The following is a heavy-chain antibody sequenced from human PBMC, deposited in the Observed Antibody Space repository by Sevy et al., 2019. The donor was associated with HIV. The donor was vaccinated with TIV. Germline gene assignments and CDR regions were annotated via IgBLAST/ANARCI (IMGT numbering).Heavy chain of an antibody. CDR2: LNYDGSYT. J-gene: IGHJ3*02. V-gene: IGHV3-74*01. CDR1: GFTFSSHW. Sequence: GGSLRLSCAASGFTFSSHWMQWVRQAPGKGLVWVSRLNYDGSYTNYADSVKGRFTISRDNAKSTLYLQMNRLRAEDTAVYYGERSKVGVGDAFDIWGQGTMVTVSS. CDR3: ERSKVGVGDAFDI. D-gene: IGHD3-16*01.